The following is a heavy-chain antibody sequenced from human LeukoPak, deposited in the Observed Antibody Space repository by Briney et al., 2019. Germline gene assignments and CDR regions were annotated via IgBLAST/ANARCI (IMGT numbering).Heavy chain of an antibody. J-gene: IGHJ3*01. CDR2: GSAYTRNT. V-gene: IGHV1-18*01. Sequence: ASVNVSCKASGYSFTKYGTSWVRQAPGQGLEWMGWGSAYTRNTDHAKKFQGRVTMTTDTSATTAYMELRSLRSDDTAVYYCARDSGYQSDAFDFWGQGTMVIVSS. CDR1: GYSFTKYG. D-gene: IGHD2-2*01. CDR3: ARDSGYQSDAFDF.